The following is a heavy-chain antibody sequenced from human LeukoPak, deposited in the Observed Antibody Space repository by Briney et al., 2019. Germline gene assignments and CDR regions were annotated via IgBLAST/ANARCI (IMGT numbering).Heavy chain of an antibody. D-gene: IGHD5-12*01. Sequence: GGSLRLSCAASGFTFTSYAMSWVRQAPGKGLEWISGISGSGSSTYYADSVKGRFTISRDNSKNTLYLQMNSLRAEDTAVYYCANSGYDEGDNYYYMDVWGKGTTVTVSS. CDR1: GFTFTSYA. CDR2: ISGSGSST. J-gene: IGHJ6*03. CDR3: ANSGYDEGDNYYYMDV. V-gene: IGHV3-23*01.